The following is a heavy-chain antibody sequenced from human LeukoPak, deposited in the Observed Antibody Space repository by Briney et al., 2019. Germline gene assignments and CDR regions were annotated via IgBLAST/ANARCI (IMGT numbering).Heavy chain of an antibody. J-gene: IGHJ4*02. D-gene: IGHD6-13*01. Sequence: GGSLRLSCAASGFTVGSNFMSWVRQAPGKGLEWVSVLYSGGNTYYADSVKGRFTISRDNSKNTLYLQMNSLRAEDTAVYYCARGWVFDYWGQGTLVTVSS. CDR3: ARGWVFDY. CDR1: GFTVGSNF. CDR2: LYSGGNT. V-gene: IGHV3-53*01.